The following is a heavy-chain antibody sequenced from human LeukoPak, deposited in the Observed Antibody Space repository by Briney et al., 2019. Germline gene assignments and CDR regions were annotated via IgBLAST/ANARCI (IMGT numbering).Heavy chain of an antibody. CDR3: AGLHYNAMDV. J-gene: IGHJ6*02. CDR1: GFIVSNNY. Sequence: GGSLRLSCVASGFIVSNNYMSWVRQAPGKGLEWVSVLYNAGSTYYADSVKGRFTISRDNSKNTLYLQMYSLRAEDTAVYYCAGLHYNAMDVWGQGTTVTVSS. CDR2: LYNAGST. D-gene: IGHD2-2*02. V-gene: IGHV3-53*01.